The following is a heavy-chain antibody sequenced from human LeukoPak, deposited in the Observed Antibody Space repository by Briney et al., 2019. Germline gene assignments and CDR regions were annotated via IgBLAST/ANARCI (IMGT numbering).Heavy chain of an antibody. CDR2: IYYSGST. Sequence: SETLSLTCTVSGGSISSGGYYWSWIRQHPGKGLEWIGYIYYSGSTYYNPSLKSRVTISVDTSKNQFSLKLSSVTAADTAVYYCARSRPTVTFDYWGQGTLVTVSS. J-gene: IGHJ4*02. CDR3: ARSRPTVTFDY. D-gene: IGHD4-11*01. CDR1: GGSISSGGYY. V-gene: IGHV4-31*03.